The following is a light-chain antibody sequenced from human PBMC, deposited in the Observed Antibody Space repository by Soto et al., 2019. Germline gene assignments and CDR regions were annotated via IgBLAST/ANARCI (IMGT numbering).Light chain of an antibody. CDR1: QSLVYSDGNTY. V-gene: IGKV2-24*01. Sequence: DIVLTQTPLSSPVTLGQPVSISCRSSQSLVYSDGNTYLSWLQQRPGQTPRLLIDKISNRFSGVTDRFIGSGAGTDFTHKISRVEAEDVGVYYCVQFAKFHRTCGQGTKVEIK. CDR2: KIS. CDR3: VQFAKFHRT. J-gene: IGKJ1*01.